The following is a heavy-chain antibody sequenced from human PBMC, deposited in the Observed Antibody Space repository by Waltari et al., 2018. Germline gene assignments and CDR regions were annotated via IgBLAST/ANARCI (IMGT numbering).Heavy chain of an antibody. D-gene: IGHD4-4*01. CDR2: IYPGDSDT. V-gene: IGHV5-51*01. CDR3: ARRNAHFHFGMDV. CDR1: GLTYDTYW. Sequence: EVQLVQSGTELKKPGESLRSSCKASGLTYDTYWIAWVRQMHGKGLEWMGVIYPGDSDTSYSQALQGQGTFTVDRSISTAYWQWTSLKPSDTGIYYCARRNAHFHFGMDVWGQGTTVTVSS. J-gene: IGHJ6*02.